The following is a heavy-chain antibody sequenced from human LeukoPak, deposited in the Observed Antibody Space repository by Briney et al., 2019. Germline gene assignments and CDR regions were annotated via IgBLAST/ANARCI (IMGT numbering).Heavy chain of an antibody. D-gene: IGHD3-9*01. CDR1: GFTFSNYA. CDR3: VIWGDYDVLTGYYVPDY. CDR2: VTGSGTNT. Sequence: GGSLRLSCVASGFTFSNYAMSWVRQAPGKGLEWVSAVTGSGTNTYYADSVKGRFTISRDNSKNTVFLQINSLGHEDTAIYYCVIWGDYDVLTGYYVPDYWGQGTLVTVSS. J-gene: IGHJ4*02. V-gene: IGHV3-23*01.